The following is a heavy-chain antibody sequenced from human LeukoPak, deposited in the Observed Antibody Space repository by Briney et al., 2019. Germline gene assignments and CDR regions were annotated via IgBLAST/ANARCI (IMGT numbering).Heavy chain of an antibody. CDR1: GGTFSSYA. Sequence: GASVKVSCKASGGTFSSYAISWVRQAPGQGLEWMGGIIPIFGTANYAQKFQGRVTITTDESTSTAYMELSGLRSEDTAVYYCARVSGRSATPDPWGQGTLVTVSS. J-gene: IGHJ5*02. V-gene: IGHV1-69*05. CDR2: IIPIFGTA. CDR3: ARVSGRSATPDP.